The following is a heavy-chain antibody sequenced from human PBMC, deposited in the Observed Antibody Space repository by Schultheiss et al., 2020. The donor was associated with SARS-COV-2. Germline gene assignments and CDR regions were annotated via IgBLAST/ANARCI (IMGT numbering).Heavy chain of an antibody. D-gene: IGHD3-16*02. CDR3: ARFGQELSLPVYGMDV. V-gene: IGHV3-30*03. J-gene: IGHJ6*02. CDR1: GFTFSSYG. Sequence: GGSLRLSCAASGFTFSSYGMHWVRQAPGKGLEWVAVISNDGTKTSYADSVKGRFTISRDNSKNTLYLQMNSLRAEDTAVYYCARFGQELSLPVYGMDVWGQGTTVTVSS. CDR2: ISNDGTKT.